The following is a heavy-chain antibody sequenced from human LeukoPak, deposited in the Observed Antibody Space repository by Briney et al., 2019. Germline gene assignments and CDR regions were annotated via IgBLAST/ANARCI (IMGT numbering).Heavy chain of an antibody. V-gene: IGHV3-13*01. CDR2: IGTAGNT. CDR3: ARVAKERVGGVYYFDY. D-gene: IGHD1-1*01. Sequence: PGGSLRVSCAASGFTFSDYDMHWVRQATGKCLEWVSAIGTAGNTYYTGSVKGRVTISRENAKNSLYLQMNSLRAGDTAVYYCARVAKERVGGVYYFDYWGQGTLVTVSS. CDR1: GFTFSDYD. J-gene: IGHJ4*02.